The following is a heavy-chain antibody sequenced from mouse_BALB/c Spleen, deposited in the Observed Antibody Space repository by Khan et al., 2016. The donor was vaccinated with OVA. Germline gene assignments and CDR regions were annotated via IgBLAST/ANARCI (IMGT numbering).Heavy chain of an antibody. J-gene: IGHJ3*01. CDR3: ARGGYSVFAY. V-gene: IGHV1-77*01. D-gene: IGHD1-1*01. CDR2: IFPGSGTP. Sequence: VELVESVPELVNPGASLKVSCKASGYTFTDYIIGWVKQSTRQGLEWIGDIFPGSGTPYYNEKFKDKATLTADKSSNTAYMQLSSLTSEDSAVDFCARGGYSVFAYWGQGTLVTVSA. CDR1: GYTFTDYI.